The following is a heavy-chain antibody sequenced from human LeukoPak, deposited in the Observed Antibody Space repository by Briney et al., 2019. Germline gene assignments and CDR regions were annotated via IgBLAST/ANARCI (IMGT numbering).Heavy chain of an antibody. CDR1: GFTFSDYY. J-gene: IGHJ4*02. Sequence: GGSLRLSCAASGFTFSDYYMSWIRQAPGKGLEWVSYISSSGSTIYYADSVKGRFTLSRDNSKNTLYLQMSSLRAEDTAVYYCAKHRDNGDSSGYHDFDFWGQGTLVTVSS. D-gene: IGHD3-22*01. CDR3: AKHRDNGDSSGYHDFDF. V-gene: IGHV3-11*01. CDR2: ISSSGSTI.